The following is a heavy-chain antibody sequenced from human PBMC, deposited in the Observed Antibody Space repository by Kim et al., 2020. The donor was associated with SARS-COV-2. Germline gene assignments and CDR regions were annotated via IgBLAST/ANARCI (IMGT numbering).Heavy chain of an antibody. V-gene: IGHV4-59*08. CDR3: IRGFDY. Sequence: IYYSGSNHYHPAPKRRVTISVDTSKNQFSLKLSSVTAADTAVYYCIRGFDYWGQGTLVTVSS. CDR2: IYYSGSN. J-gene: IGHJ4*02. D-gene: IGHD3-10*01.